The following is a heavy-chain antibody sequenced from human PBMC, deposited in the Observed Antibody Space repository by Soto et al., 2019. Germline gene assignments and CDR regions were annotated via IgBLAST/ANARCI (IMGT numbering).Heavy chain of an antibody. Sequence: ASVKVSCKASGYTFANYFMHWVRQAPGQGLEWVGIINPSGTSTTYAQKFQGRVTVTRDTSTTTLYMELSSLRSDDTAVYYCVRDSGGNSLDYWGQGTLVTVSS. CDR2: INPSGTST. D-gene: IGHD2-15*01. J-gene: IGHJ4*02. V-gene: IGHV1-46*01. CDR1: GYTFANYF. CDR3: VRDSGGNSLDY.